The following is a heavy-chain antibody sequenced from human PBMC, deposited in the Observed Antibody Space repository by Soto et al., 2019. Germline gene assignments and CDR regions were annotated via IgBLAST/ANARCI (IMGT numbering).Heavy chain of an antibody. J-gene: IGHJ4*02. CDR1: VFTFGSYG. V-gene: IGHV3-33*01. CDR2: IWHDGGNK. CDR3: ARDGDVNTGFGKDY. D-gene: IGHD3-16*01. Sequence: PGGSLRLCCAASVFTFGSYGMHGVRQAPGKGLEWVAFIWHDGGNKFYAESVKGRFTISRDNSKNTLYLQMTSLSAEDTAMYYCARDGDVNTGFGKDYWGQGTLVTVSS.